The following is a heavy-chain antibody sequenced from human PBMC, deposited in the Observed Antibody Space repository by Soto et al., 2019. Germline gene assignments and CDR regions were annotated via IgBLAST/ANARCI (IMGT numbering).Heavy chain of an antibody. V-gene: IGHV3-23*01. CDR2: ISGSAIST. CDR1: GFTFISYA. D-gene: IGHD2-15*01. J-gene: IGHJ6*02. Sequence: EVQLLESGGGFVQHGGSLRLSCAASGFTFISYAMSWVRQAPGTGLEWVSAISGSAISTYYADSVKGRFTISSDNSNITLFLQMNSLRAEDTAVYYCAKPTQGDCTGGNGYSPYYYGLDVWGQVTTVT. CDR3: AKPTQGDCTGGNGYSPYYYGLDV.